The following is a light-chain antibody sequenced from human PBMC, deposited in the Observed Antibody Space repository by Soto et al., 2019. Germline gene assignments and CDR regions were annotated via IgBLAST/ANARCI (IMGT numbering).Light chain of an antibody. CDR1: QSVSSY. J-gene: IGKJ1*01. V-gene: IGKV3-11*01. CDR3: QQRSNWPPTWT. Sequence: EIVWTQSPATLSLSPGERATLSCRASQSVSSYLAWYQQKPGQAPRLLIYDASNRATGIPARFSGSGSGTDFTLTISSLEPEDFAVYYCQQRSNWPPTWTFGQGTKV. CDR2: DAS.